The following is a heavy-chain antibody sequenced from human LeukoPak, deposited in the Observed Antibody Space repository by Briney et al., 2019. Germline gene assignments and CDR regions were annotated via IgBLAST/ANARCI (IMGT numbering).Heavy chain of an antibody. CDR2: INPNSGGT. CDR3: ARGAVVVPAAAYSV. CDR1: GYTFTGYY. J-gene: IGHJ6*04. D-gene: IGHD2-2*01. V-gene: IGHV1-2*02. Sequence: ASVKVSCKASGYTFTGYYMHWVRQAPGQGLEWMGWINPNSGGTNYAQKFQGRVTMTRDTSISTAYMELSRLRSDDTAVYYCARGAVVVPAAAYSVWGKGTTVTVSS.